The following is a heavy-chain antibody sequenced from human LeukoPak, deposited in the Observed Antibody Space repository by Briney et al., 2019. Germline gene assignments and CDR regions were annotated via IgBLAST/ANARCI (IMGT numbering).Heavy chain of an antibody. Sequence: PGGSLRLSCVGSGLSFSSYWMSWFRQAPGKGLEWVANIKQDGSEKYHVDSVKGRFTISRDNAKNSLYLQMNSLRDEDTAVYYCARDGSGTEGYYYYGMDVWGQGTTVTVSS. CDR2: IKQDGSEK. CDR1: GLSFSSYW. CDR3: ARDGSGTEGYYYYGMDV. V-gene: IGHV3-7*01. D-gene: IGHD1/OR15-1a*01. J-gene: IGHJ6*02.